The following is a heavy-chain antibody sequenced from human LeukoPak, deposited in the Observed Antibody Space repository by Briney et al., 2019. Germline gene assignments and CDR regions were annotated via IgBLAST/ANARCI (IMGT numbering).Heavy chain of an antibody. CDR2: IRYDGSNK. V-gene: IGHV3-30*02. CDR1: GFTFSSYA. Sequence: GGSLRLSCAASGFTFSSYAMHWVRQAPGKGLEWVAFIRYDGSNKYYADSVKGRFTISRDNSKNTLYLQMNSLRAEDTAVYYCAKGWDILTGYYLYFDYWGQGTLVTVSS. CDR3: AKGWDILTGYYLYFDY. J-gene: IGHJ4*02. D-gene: IGHD3-9*01.